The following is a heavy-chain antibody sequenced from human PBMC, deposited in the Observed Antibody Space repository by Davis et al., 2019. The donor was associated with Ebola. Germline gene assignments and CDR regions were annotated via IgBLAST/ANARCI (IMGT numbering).Heavy chain of an antibody. CDR2: ISQGGVT. Sequence: MPSETLSLTCAVYGESFTGHLWSWIRQPPGKGLEWLGAISQGGVTNYSPSLKSRVIISLDTSKNQFSLTLNPVDAADTAVYYCARTSLTSILPSGLGYTYFDPWSQGTLVTVSS. CDR1: GESFTGHL. J-gene: IGHJ5*02. D-gene: IGHD1-1*01. CDR3: ARTSLTSILPSGLGYTYFDP. V-gene: IGHV4-34*01.